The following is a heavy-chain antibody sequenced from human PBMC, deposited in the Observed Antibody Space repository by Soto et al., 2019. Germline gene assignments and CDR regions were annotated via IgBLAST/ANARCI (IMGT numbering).Heavy chain of an antibody. D-gene: IGHD2-15*01. CDR1: GFTFSSYA. CDR3: ARPPRSSPTPNI. CDR2: ISYDGSNK. Sequence: GGSLRLSCAASGFTFSSYAMHWVRQAPGKGLEWVAVISYDGSNKYYADSVKGRFTISRDNSKNTLYLQMNSLRAEDTAVYYCARPPRSSPTPNIWGQGTMVTVSS. J-gene: IGHJ3*02. V-gene: IGHV3-30-3*01.